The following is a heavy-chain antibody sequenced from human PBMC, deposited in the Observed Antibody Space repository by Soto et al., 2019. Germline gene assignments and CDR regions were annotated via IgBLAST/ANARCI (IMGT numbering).Heavy chain of an antibody. Sequence: PSETLSLTCTVSGGSISSYYWSWIRQPPGKGLEGIGYIYYSGSTNYNPSLKSRVTISIDTSKNQFSLKLSSVTAADTAVYYCARGALTTYFDYWGQGTLVTVSS. CDR1: GGSISSYY. CDR3: ARGALTTYFDY. CDR2: IYYSGST. V-gene: IGHV4-59*01. J-gene: IGHJ4*02.